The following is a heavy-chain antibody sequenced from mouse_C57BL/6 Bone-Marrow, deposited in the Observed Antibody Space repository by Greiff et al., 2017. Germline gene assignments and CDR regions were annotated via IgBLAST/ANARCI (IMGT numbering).Heavy chain of an antibody. V-gene: IGHV1-81*01. Sequence: VQLQQSGPELVKPGASVKLSCKASGYTFTSYDINWVKQRTGQGLEWIGEIYPRSGNTYYNEKFKGKATLTADKSSSTAYMELRSLTSEDSAVYFCARWGSSYDYWGQGTTLTVSS. J-gene: IGHJ2*01. D-gene: IGHD1-1*01. CDR1: GYTFTSYD. CDR3: ARWGSSYDY. CDR2: IYPRSGNT.